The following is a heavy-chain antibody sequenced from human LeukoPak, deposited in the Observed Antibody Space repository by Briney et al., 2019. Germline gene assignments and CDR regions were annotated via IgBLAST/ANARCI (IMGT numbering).Heavy chain of an antibody. CDR2: IYSGGST. CDR1: GFTVSSNY. J-gene: IGHJ4*02. V-gene: IGHV3-66*01. Sequence: GGSLRLSCAASGFTVSSNYVSWVRQAPGKGLEWVSDIYSGGSTYYADSVKGRFTISRDNSKNTLDLQMNSVRAQHTPGEICASYSSGWYVHYWGQGTLVTVSS. CDR3: ASYSSGWYVHY. D-gene: IGHD6-19*01.